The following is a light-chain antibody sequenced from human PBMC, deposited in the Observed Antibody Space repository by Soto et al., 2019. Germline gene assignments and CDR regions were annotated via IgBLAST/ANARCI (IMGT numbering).Light chain of an antibody. J-gene: IGKJ3*01. Sequence: EIVLTQSPGTLSLSPGERATLSCRASQSVSSSSLAWYQQKPGQAPRLLIYGASSRATGIPDRFSGSGSGTDFTLTISRLEPDDFAVYYCQQYGSSPLFTFGPGTKVDIK. V-gene: IGKV3-20*01. CDR3: QQYGSSPLFT. CDR2: GAS. CDR1: QSVSSSS.